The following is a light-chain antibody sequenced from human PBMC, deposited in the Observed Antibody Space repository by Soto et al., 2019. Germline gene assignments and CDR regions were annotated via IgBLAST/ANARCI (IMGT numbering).Light chain of an antibody. CDR1: QSIGSF. Sequence: ETVLTQSPATLSLSPGERATLSCRASQSIGSFLAWYQQKPGQAPRLLIYDKSNRATGIPARFSGSGSETDFTLTISSLEPEDSAVYYCQQRSDWPTFGQGTKVEIK. V-gene: IGKV3-11*01. CDR2: DKS. CDR3: QQRSDWPT. J-gene: IGKJ2*01.